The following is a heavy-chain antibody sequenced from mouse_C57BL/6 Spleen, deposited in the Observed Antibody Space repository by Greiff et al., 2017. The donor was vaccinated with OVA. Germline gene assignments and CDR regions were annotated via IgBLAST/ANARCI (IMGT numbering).Heavy chain of an antibody. D-gene: IGHD2-3*01. J-gene: IGHJ4*01. Sequence: QVQLKQPGAELVRPGSSVKLSCKASGYTFTSYWMHWVKQRPIQGLEWIGNIDPSDSETHYNQKFKDKATLTVDKSSSTAYIQLSSLTSEDSAVYYCAIRDPYDGYYDYYAMDYWGQGTSVTVSS. CDR2: IDPSDSET. CDR3: AIRDPYDGYYDYYAMDY. V-gene: IGHV1-52*01. CDR1: GYTFTSYW.